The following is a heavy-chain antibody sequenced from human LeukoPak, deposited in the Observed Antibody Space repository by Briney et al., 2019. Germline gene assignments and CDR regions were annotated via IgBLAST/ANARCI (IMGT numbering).Heavy chain of an antibody. J-gene: IGHJ5*02. CDR2: INHSGST. Sequence: SETLSLTCAVYGGSFSGYYWSWIRQPPGKGLEWIGEINHSGSTYYSPSLKSRVTISVDRSKNQFSLKLSSVTAADTAVYYCARGGYYDTLTGYPNWFDPWGQGTLVTVSS. V-gene: IGHV4-34*01. D-gene: IGHD3-9*01. CDR3: ARGGYYDTLTGYPNWFDP. CDR1: GGSFSGYY.